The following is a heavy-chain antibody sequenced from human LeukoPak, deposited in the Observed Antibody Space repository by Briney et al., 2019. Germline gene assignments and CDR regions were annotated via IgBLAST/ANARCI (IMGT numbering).Heavy chain of an antibody. V-gene: IGHV3-48*02. J-gene: IGHJ5*02. CDR1: GFTFSSYS. Sequence: PGGSLRLSCTASGFTFSSYSMNWVRQAPGKGLEWVSYISSSSSTIYYADSVKGRFTISRDNAKNSLYLQMNSLRDEDTAVYYCARALRYFDWLSTSPEYNWFDPWGQGTLVTVS. D-gene: IGHD3-9*01. CDR2: ISSSSSTI. CDR3: ARALRYFDWLSTSPEYNWFDP.